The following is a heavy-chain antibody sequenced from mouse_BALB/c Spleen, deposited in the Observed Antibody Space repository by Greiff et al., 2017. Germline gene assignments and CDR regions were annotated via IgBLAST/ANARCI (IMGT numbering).Heavy chain of an antibody. J-gene: IGHJ3*01. CDR3: ARDDYYYGSSPAWFAY. V-gene: IGHV5-15*02. CDR2: ISNLAYSI. D-gene: IGHD1-1*01. CDR1: GFTFSDYG. Sequence: EVKVEESGGGLVQPGGSRKLSCAASGFTFSDYGMAWVRQAPGKGPEWVAFISNLAYSIYYADTVTGRFTISRENAKNTLYLEMSSLRSEDTAMYYCARDDYYYGSSPAWFAYWGQGTLVTVSA.